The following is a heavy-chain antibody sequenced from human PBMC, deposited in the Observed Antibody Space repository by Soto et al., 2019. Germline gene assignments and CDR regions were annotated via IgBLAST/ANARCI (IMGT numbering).Heavy chain of an antibody. CDR3: AAGIEYYDFWSGYLRPNFDY. D-gene: IGHD3-3*01. J-gene: IGHJ4*02. CDR1: GFTFTSSA. Sequence: ASVKVSCKASGFTFTSSAVQWVRQARGQRLEWIGWIVVGSGNTNYAQKFQERVTITRDMSTSTAYMELSSLRSEDTAVYYCAAGIEYYDFWSGYLRPNFDYWGQGTLVTVSS. V-gene: IGHV1-58*01. CDR2: IVVGSGNT.